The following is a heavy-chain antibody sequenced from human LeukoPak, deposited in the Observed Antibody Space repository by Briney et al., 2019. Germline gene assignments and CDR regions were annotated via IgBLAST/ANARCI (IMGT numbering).Heavy chain of an antibody. D-gene: IGHD3-16*01. CDR3: ARAGSPITVGGVVFHGFDY. J-gene: IGHJ4*02. CDR2: MNPHSGKT. Sequence: GASVKVSCKASGYPFNNYDINWVRQATGQGLEWMGWMNPHSGKTGYAQNFQGRVTMTRDTSISTAYMELSSLRSEDMAVYYCARAGSPITVGGVVFHGFDYWGQGTLVTVSS. CDR1: GYPFNNYD. V-gene: IGHV1-8*01.